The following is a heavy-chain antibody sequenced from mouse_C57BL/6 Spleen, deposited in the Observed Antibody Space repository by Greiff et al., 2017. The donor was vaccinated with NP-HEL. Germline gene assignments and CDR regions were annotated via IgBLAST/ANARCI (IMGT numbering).Heavy chain of an antibody. CDR1: GYSFTGYY. Sequence: VQLKQSGPELVKPGASVKISCKASGYSFTGYYMNWVKQSPEKSLEWIGEINPSTGGTTYNQKFKAKATLTVDKSSSTAYMQLKSLTSEDSAVYYCARKVGRGGFDYWGQGTTLTVSS. CDR2: INPSTGGT. D-gene: IGHD1-3*01. V-gene: IGHV1-42*01. J-gene: IGHJ2*01. CDR3: ARKVGRGGFDY.